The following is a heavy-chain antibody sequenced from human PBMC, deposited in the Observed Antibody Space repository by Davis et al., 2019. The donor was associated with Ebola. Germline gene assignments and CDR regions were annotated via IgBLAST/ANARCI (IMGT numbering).Heavy chain of an antibody. CDR3: TKDGPSSSSDY. Sequence: GESLKISCVVSGFTFSSYAMSWVRQAPGKGLEWVSAISGSGGSTYYADSVKGRFTISRDNSKNTVYLQMNSLRGDDTAIYYCTKDGPSSSSDYWGQGALVTVSS. CDR2: ISGSGGST. CDR1: GFTFSSYA. D-gene: IGHD6-6*01. J-gene: IGHJ4*02. V-gene: IGHV3-23*01.